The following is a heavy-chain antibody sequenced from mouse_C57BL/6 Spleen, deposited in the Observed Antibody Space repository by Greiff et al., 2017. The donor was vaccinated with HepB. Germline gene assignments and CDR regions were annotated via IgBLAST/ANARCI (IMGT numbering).Heavy chain of an antibody. CDR1: GYTFTSYW. Sequence: QVQLKESGAELAKPGASVKLSCKASGYTFTSYWMHWVKQRPGQGLEWIGYINPSSGYTKYNQKFKDKATLTADKSSSTAYMQLSSLTYEDSAVYYCARSANYDAYAMDYWGQGTSVTVSS. CDR2: INPSSGYT. V-gene: IGHV1-7*01. CDR3: ARSANYDAYAMDY. D-gene: IGHD2-4*01. J-gene: IGHJ4*01.